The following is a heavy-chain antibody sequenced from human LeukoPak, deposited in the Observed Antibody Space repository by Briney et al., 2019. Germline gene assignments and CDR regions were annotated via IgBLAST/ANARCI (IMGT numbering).Heavy chain of an antibody. CDR1: GYTFTGYY. J-gene: IGHJ6*02. D-gene: IGHD5-12*01. Sequence: ASVKVSCTASGYTFTGYYMHWVRQAPGQGLEWMGWINPNSGGTNYAQKFQGRVTMTRDTSISTAYMELSRLRSDDTAVYYCAREGGYSGYDTREYYYYGMDVWGQGTTVTVSS. V-gene: IGHV1-2*02. CDR2: INPNSGGT. CDR3: AREGGYSGYDTREYYYYGMDV.